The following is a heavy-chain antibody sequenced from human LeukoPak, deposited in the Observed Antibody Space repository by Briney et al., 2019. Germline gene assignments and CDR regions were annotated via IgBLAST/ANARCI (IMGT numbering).Heavy chain of an antibody. Sequence: ESLKISCKASGYSFTTYWIGWVRQMPGKGLEWMGIIYPDNSDTRYGPSFRGQVTISADKSIGTAYLQWTSLKASDTARYYCARQGWDGSFFDFWGQGILVTVSS. CDR3: ARQGWDGSFFDF. J-gene: IGHJ4*02. V-gene: IGHV5-51*01. CDR1: GYSFTTYW. D-gene: IGHD3-10*01. CDR2: IYPDNSDT.